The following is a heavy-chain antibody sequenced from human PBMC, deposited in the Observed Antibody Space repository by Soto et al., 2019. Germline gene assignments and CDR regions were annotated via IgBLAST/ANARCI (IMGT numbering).Heavy chain of an antibody. Sequence: QVQLVQPGAEVKKPGSSVKVSCNASGYTFTSYGFSWVRQAPGQGLEWMGWINGYTGNTHYAQKCPGRVTMTTDTSTSTAYMELCTLISDDTAVYYCALSWVTGKGGMDVWGQGTTVTVSS. CDR2: INGYTGNT. V-gene: IGHV1-18*01. CDR1: GYTFTSYG. D-gene: IGHD3-16*01. CDR3: ALSWVTGKGGMDV. J-gene: IGHJ6*02.